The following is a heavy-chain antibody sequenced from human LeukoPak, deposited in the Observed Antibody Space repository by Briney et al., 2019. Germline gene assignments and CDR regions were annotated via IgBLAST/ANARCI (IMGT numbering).Heavy chain of an antibody. V-gene: IGHV1-46*01. J-gene: IGHJ4*02. Sequence: ASVKVSCKASGYSFTMYYIHWVRQAPGQGLEWMGIINPSGGSTSFAQKFQGRVTMTKDTSTSTVYMELSSLRSEDTAVYYCARGVDGDCGFDYWGQGTLVTVSS. CDR2: INPSGGST. CDR1: GYSFTMYY. D-gene: IGHD2-21*02. CDR3: ARGVDGDCGFDY.